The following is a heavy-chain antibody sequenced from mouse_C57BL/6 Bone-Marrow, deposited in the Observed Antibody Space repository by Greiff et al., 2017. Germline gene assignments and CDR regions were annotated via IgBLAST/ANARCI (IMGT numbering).Heavy chain of an antibody. Sequence: QVQLKQSGAELVRPGTSVKMSCKASGYTFPNFWIGWAKQRPGHGLEWIGDIYPGGGYTNYNEQFKGKATLTADKSSSTAYMQFSSLPSEDSAIYYCARSDRRGYFDVWGTGTTVTVSS. CDR3: ARSDRRGYFDV. J-gene: IGHJ1*03. CDR2: IYPGGGYT. CDR1: GYTFPNFW. V-gene: IGHV1-63*01.